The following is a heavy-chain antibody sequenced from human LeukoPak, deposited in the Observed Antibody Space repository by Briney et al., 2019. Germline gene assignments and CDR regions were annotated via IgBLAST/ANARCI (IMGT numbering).Heavy chain of an antibody. CDR2: INHSGST. Sequence: ASETLSLTCAVYGGSFSGYYWSWIRQPPGKGLEWIGEINHSGSTNYNPSLKSRVTISVDTSKNQFSLKLSSVTAADTAVYYCASFGALRFYGNDYWGQGTLVTVSS. D-gene: IGHD3-3*01. CDR3: ASFGALRFYGNDY. J-gene: IGHJ4*02. CDR1: GGSFSGYY. V-gene: IGHV4-34*01.